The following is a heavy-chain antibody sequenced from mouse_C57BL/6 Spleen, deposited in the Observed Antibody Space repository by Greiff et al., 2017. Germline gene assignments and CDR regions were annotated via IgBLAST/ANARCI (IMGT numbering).Heavy chain of an antibody. J-gene: IGHJ4*01. V-gene: IGHV1-55*01. Sequence: QVQLQQSGAELVKPGASVKMSCKASGYTFTSYWITWVKQRPGQGLEWIGDIYPGSGSTNYNEKFKSKATLTVDTSSSTAYMQLSSLTSEDSAVYYCARAPWEALSMDYWGQGTSVTVSS. D-gene: IGHD4-1*01. CDR1: GYTFTSYW. CDR2: IYPGSGST. CDR3: ARAPWEALSMDY.